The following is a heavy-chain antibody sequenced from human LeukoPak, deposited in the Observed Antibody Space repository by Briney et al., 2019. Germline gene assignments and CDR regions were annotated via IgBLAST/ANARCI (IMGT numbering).Heavy chain of an antibody. CDR1: GYTFTGYY. CDR3: AALADYYDSSGYRDY. CDR2: INPNSGGT. V-gene: IGHV1-2*02. D-gene: IGHD3-22*01. Sequence: ASVKVSCKASGYTFTGYYMHWVRQAPGQGLEWMGWINPNSGGTNYAQKFQGRVTMTRDTSISTAYMELSRLRSDDTAVYYCAALADYYDSSGYRDYWGQGTLVTVSS. J-gene: IGHJ4*02.